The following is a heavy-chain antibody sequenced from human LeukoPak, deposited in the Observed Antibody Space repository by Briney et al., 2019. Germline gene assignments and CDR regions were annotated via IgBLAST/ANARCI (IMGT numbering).Heavy chain of an antibody. D-gene: IGHD6-19*01. V-gene: IGHV3-23*01. CDR3: AKDGCSSCWYKPYYYSGIDV. CDR2: ISGGGGST. CDR1: GFTFSSYA. J-gene: IGHJ6*02. Sequence: GGSLRLSCAASGFTFSSYAMSWVRQAPGKGLEGVSAISGGGGSTYYADYVKGRFTIARDNSKNTLYLQITCLRADYTAVYYCAKDGCSSCWYKPYYYSGIDVWSQGTSVTVSS.